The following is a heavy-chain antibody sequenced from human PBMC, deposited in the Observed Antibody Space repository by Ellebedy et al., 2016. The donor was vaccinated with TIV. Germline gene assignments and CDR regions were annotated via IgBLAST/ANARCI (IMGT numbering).Heavy chain of an antibody. CDR2: ISYDGSNK. V-gene: IGHV3-30*01. J-gene: IGHJ6*02. Sequence: GESLKISCAASGFTFSSYAMHWVRQAPGKGLEWVAVISYDGSNKYYADSVKGRFTISRDNSKNTLYLQMNSLRAEDTAVYYCARDTVAAAGTSVHRRGGMDVWGQGTTVTVSS. CDR1: GFTFSSYA. CDR3: ARDTVAAAGTSVHRRGGMDV. D-gene: IGHD6-13*01.